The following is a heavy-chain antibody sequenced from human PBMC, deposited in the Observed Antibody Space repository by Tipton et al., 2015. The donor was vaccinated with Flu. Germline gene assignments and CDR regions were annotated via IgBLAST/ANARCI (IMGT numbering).Heavy chain of an antibody. CDR3: ARHRYSSSSLDSYYYYSMDV. CDR1: GGSISSYY. CDR2: IYYSGST. V-gene: IGHV4-59*08. Sequence: TLSLTCTVSGGSISSYYWSWIRQPPGKGLEWIGYIYYSGSTNYNPSLKSRVTISVDTSKNQFSLKLSSVTAADTAVYYCARHRYSSSSLDSYYYYSMDVWGQGTTVTVSS. D-gene: IGHD6-6*01. J-gene: IGHJ6*02.